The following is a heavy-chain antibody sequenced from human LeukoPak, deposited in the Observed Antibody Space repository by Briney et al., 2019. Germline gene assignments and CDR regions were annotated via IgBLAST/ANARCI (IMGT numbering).Heavy chain of an antibody. Sequence: SETLSLTCAVYGGSFSGYYWSWIRQPPGKGLEWIGEINHSGSTNHNPSLKSRVTISVDTSNNQFSLKLSSVTAADTAVYYCASHATVVPQSDIVVEWGQGTLVTVSS. V-gene: IGHV4-34*01. CDR2: INHSGST. D-gene: IGHD2-2*01. CDR3: ASHATVVPQSDIVVE. J-gene: IGHJ4*02. CDR1: GGSFSGYY.